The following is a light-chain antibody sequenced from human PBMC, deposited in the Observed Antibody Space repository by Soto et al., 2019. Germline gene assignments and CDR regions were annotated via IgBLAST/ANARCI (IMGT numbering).Light chain of an antibody. V-gene: IGLV6-57*04. J-gene: IGLJ3*02. CDR3: QSYDSTTNWV. CDR2: QNH. Sequence: NFMLTQPHSVSESPGKTVTISCTRSSGTIASNYVQWYQQRPGSAPTTVMFQNHQRPSGVPDRFSGSIDTSSNSAALIISGLETEDEADYYCQSYDSTTNWVFGGGTKLT. CDR1: SGTIASNY.